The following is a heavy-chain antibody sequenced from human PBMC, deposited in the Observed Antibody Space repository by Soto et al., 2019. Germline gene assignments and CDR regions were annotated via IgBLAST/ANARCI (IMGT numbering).Heavy chain of an antibody. J-gene: IGHJ3*02. Sequence: GASVKVSCKASGYTFTSYDINWVRQATGQGLEWMGWMNPNSGNTGYAQKFQGRVTMTRNTSISTAYMELSSLRSEDTAVYYCARGVMVRGVITFDIWGQGTMVTVSS. D-gene: IGHD3-10*01. V-gene: IGHV1-8*01. CDR3: ARGVMVRGVITFDI. CDR2: MNPNSGNT. CDR1: GYTFTSYD.